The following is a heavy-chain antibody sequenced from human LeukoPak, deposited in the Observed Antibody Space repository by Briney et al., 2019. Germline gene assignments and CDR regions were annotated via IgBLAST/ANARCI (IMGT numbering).Heavy chain of an antibody. V-gene: IGHV4-31*03. J-gene: IGHJ4*02. Sequence: SETLSLTCTVSGGSISSGGYYWSWIRQHPGKGLEWIGYIYYSGSTYYNPSLKSRVTISVDTSKNQFSLKLSSVTAADTAVYYCATGWGSYRYNNYWGQGTLVTVSS. D-gene: IGHD3-16*02. CDR2: IYYSGST. CDR3: ATGWGSYRYNNY. CDR1: GGSISSGGYY.